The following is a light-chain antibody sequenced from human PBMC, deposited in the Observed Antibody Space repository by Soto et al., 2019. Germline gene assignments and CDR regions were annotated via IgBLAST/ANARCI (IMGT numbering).Light chain of an antibody. CDR3: QRYRGYSWT. J-gene: IGKJ1*01. V-gene: IGKV1-5*03. CDR2: KAS. CDR1: QSVTSW. Sequence: DIQMTQSPSTLSASVGDRVTITCRASQSVTSWLAWYQQKPGKAPNLLIYKASNLEYGVSSRFSGSGYGTEFTLTISSLQPDDFATDYVQRYRGYSWTFGQGTKVEIK.